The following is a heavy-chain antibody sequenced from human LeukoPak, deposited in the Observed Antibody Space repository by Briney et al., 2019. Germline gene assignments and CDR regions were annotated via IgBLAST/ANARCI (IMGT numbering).Heavy chain of an antibody. V-gene: IGHV1-2*02. CDR2: INPNSGGT. CDR1: GYTFTDYY. CDR3: ARDARYSGSYWFDP. D-gene: IGHD1-26*01. J-gene: IGHJ5*02. Sequence: ASVKVSCKASGYTFTDYYMHWVRQAPGQGLEWMGWINPNSGGTNFAQKFQGRVTMTRDTSISTVYMELSRLRSDDTAVYYCARDARYSGSYWFDPWGQGTLVTVSS.